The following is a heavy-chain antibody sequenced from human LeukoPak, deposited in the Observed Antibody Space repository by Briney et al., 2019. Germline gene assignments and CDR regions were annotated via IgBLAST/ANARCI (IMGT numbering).Heavy chain of an antibody. D-gene: IGHD3-10*01. CDR1: GFTFSTYA. CDR2: ISASGGST. V-gene: IGHV3-23*01. J-gene: IGHJ4*02. Sequence: GGSLRLPCAAFGFTFSTYAMSWVRQAPGKGLEWVCGISASGGSTYYADSVKGRFTISRDNSKNTLYLQMNSLRAEDTAVYYCAKDRDSTLIRGAIYDWGQGTLVTVSS. CDR3: AKDRDSTLIRGAIYD.